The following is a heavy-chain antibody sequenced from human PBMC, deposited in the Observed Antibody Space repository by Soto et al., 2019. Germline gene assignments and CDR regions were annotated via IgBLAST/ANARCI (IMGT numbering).Heavy chain of an antibody. V-gene: IGHV1-69*02. CDR1: GGTFSSYT. J-gene: IGHJ5*02. Sequence: QVQLVQSGAVVKKPGSSVKVSCKASGGTFSSYTISWVRQAPGQGLEWMGRIIPILGIANYAQKFQGRVTITADKSTSTAYMELSSLRSEDTAVYYCARRSYYYGSGVFDPWGQGTLVTVSS. CDR3: ARRSYYYGSGVFDP. D-gene: IGHD3-10*01. CDR2: IIPILGIA.